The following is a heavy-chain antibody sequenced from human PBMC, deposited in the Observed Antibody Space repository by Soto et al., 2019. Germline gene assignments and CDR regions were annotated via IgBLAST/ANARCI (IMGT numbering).Heavy chain of an antibody. V-gene: IGHV1-2*02. Sequence: GASVEVSCEASGYTFTGYYIHWVRQAPGQGLEWMGWINPNSGGTNYAQKFQGRVTMTRDTSISTAYMELSRLRSDDTAVYYCARLNYYDSSGYYSDWGRYYFDYWGQGTLVTXSS. D-gene: IGHD3-22*01. CDR2: INPNSGGT. CDR3: ARLNYYDSSGYYSDWGRYYFDY. J-gene: IGHJ4*02. CDR1: GYTFTGYY.